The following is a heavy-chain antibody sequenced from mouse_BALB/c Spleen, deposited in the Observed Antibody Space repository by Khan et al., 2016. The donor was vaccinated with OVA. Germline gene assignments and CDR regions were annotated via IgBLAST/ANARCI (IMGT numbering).Heavy chain of an antibody. CDR3: ARGNYVGNRFWFGY. CDR1: GYTFSSCC. Sequence: QVQLQQSGAELMKPGDSVKITCKATGYTFSSCCIEWVKQRPGHGHEWIGDILTGSGRNNYNEKFKGKATFTADTSSNPAYMQLSSLTSDDSAVLYCARGNYVGNRFWFGYWGRGTLVPVSA. CDR2: ILTGSGRN. D-gene: IGHD1-1*01. J-gene: IGHJ3*01. V-gene: IGHV1-9*01.